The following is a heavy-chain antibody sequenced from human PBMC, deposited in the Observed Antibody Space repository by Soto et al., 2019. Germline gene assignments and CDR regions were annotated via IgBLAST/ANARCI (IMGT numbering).Heavy chain of an antibody. D-gene: IGHD3-9*01. J-gene: IGHJ4*02. Sequence: GRGREWVASISSSSNYIYYGDPAKGRCTISRDNAKNLVYLRMSSLRAADTTLYYCARDLVTVASSDFASLGRGILVAVSS. V-gene: IGHV3-21*06. CDR2: ISSSSNYI. CDR3: ARDLVTVASSDFAS.